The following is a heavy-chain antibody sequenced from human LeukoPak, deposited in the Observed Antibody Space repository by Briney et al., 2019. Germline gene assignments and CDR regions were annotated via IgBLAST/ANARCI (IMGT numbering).Heavy chain of an antibody. J-gene: IGHJ1*01. V-gene: IGHV3-23*01. CDR3: AKSTEGGSGYYLEYFQH. CDR1: GFTFSSYA. Sequence: GGSLRLSCAASGFTFSSYAMSWVRQAPGKRLEWVSAISGSGGSTYYADSVKGRFTISRDNSKNTLYLQMNSLRAEDTAVYYCAKSTEGGSGYYLEYFQHWGQGTLVTVSS. D-gene: IGHD3-22*01. CDR2: ISGSGGST.